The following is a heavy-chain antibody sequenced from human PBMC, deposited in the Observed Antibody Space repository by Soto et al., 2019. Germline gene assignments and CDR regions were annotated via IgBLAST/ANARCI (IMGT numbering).Heavy chain of an antibody. Sequence: GGSLRLSCAASGFTFSTYSMNWVRQAPGKGLEWVSYISSSSSTIFYTDSVKGRFTISRDNSKNTLYLQMSSLRAEDTAVYYCVKGEYYYDSGAYYPFDYWGQGTLVTVLL. CDR3: VKGEYYYDSGAYYPFDY. V-gene: IGHV3-48*01. J-gene: IGHJ4*02. CDR1: GFTFSTYS. D-gene: IGHD3-22*01. CDR2: ISSSSSTI.